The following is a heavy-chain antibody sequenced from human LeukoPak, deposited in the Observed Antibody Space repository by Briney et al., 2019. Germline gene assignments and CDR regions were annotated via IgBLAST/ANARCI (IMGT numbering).Heavy chain of an antibody. D-gene: IGHD2-2*01. J-gene: IGHJ6*02. CDR2: ISGYNGNT. CDR1: GYIFTSYG. V-gene: IGHV1-18*01. Sequence: ASVKVSCKASGYIFTSYGISWVRQAPGQGLEWMGWISGYNGNTNYAQKLQGRVTMTTDTSTSTAYMELRSLRSDDTAVYYCARGPYYCSSTSCYHGMDVWGQGTTATVSS. CDR3: ARGPYYCSSTSCYHGMDV.